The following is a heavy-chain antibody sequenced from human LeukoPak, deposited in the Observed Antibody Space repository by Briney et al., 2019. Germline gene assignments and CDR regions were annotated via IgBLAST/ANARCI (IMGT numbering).Heavy chain of an antibody. V-gene: IGHV3-23*01. D-gene: IGHD6-19*01. Sequence: GGSLRLSCAASGFTFSSYGMSWVRQAPGKGLEWASAISGSGGSTYYADSVKGRFTISRDNAKNSLYLQMNSLRAEDTALYYCARASSGWYVGYYFDYWGQGTLVTVSS. CDR1: GFTFSSYG. J-gene: IGHJ4*02. CDR3: ARASSGWYVGYYFDY. CDR2: ISGSGGST.